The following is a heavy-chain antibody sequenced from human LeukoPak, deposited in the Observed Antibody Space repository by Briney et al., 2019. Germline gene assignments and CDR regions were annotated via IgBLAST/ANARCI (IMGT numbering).Heavy chain of an antibody. D-gene: IGHD6-19*01. CDR1: GFTFSNAW. Sequence: GGSLRLSCAASGFTFSNAWMSWVRQAPGKGLEWVGRIKSKTDGGTTDYAAPVKGRFTISRDDSKNTLYLQMNSLRAEDTAVYYCAKGAPSGSGWYSNWFDPWGQGTLVTVSS. CDR2: IKSKTDGGTT. V-gene: IGHV3-15*01. J-gene: IGHJ5*02. CDR3: AKGAPSGSGWYSNWFDP.